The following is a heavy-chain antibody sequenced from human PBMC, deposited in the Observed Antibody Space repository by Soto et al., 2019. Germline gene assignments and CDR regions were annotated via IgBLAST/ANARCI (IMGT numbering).Heavy chain of an antibody. CDR2: ISGSGGST. CDR3: AKALGDCYRCGMDV. V-gene: IGHV3-23*01. J-gene: IGHJ6*02. Sequence: GGSLRLSCAASGFTFSSYAMSRVRQAPGKGLEWVSAISGSGGSTYYADSVKGRFTISRDNSKNTLYLQMNSLRAEDTAVYYCAKALGDCYRCGMDVWGQGTTVTVSS. D-gene: IGHD2-21*02. CDR1: GFTFSSYA.